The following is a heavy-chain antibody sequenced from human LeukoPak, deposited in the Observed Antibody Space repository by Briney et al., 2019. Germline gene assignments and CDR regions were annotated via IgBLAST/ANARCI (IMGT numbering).Heavy chain of an antibody. Sequence: GASLRLSCAASGFTFSSYAMSWVRQAPGKGLEWVSAISGSGGSTYYADSVKGRFTISRDNSKNTLYLQMNSLRAEDTALYYCAKDSSSWYYFDYWGQGTLVTVSS. CDR3: AKDSSSWYYFDY. CDR2: ISGSGGST. V-gene: IGHV3-23*01. CDR1: GFTFSSYA. J-gene: IGHJ4*02. D-gene: IGHD6-13*01.